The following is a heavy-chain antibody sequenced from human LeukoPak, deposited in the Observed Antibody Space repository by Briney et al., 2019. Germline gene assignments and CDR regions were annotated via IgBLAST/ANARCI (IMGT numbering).Heavy chain of an antibody. Sequence: PSETLSLTCTVSGGSISSSSYYWGWIRQPPGKGLEWIGSIYYSGSTYYNPSPKSRVTISVDTSKNQFSLKLSSVTAADTAVYYCASESSGYYKAFDIWGQGTMVTVSS. CDR3: ASESSGYYKAFDI. CDR1: GGSISSSSYY. CDR2: IYYSGST. J-gene: IGHJ3*02. D-gene: IGHD3-22*01. V-gene: IGHV4-39*07.